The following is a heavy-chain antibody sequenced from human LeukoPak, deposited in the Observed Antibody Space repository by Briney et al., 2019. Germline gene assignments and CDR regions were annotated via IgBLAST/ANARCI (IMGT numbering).Heavy chain of an antibody. V-gene: IGHV3-30-3*01. CDR2: ISYDGSKK. Sequence: GGSLRLSCAASGFTFSSYAMPWVGQPPGKGREGVAVISYDGSKKYYADSVKGRVTISRDNSKKTLYLQMNSLRAEDTAVYYCARGDLDYYVSSGYYWNYWGEGTLVTVSS. J-gene: IGHJ4*02. CDR1: GFTFSSYA. CDR3: ARGDLDYYVSSGYYWNY. D-gene: IGHD3-22*01.